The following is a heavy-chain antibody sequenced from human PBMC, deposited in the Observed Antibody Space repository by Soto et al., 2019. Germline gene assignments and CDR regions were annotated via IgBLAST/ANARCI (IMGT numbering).Heavy chain of an antibody. D-gene: IGHD4-4*01. Sequence: PGGSLRLSCAASGFTFSSYSMNWVRQAPGKGLEWVASGGGGGTNIYYAESVEGRFTISRDNARNSVHLHMNDLRGGDTAVYYCAQYTVTGTGDYFDYWGQGTLVTVSS. J-gene: IGHJ4*02. CDR2: GGGGGTNI. CDR1: GFTFSSYS. V-gene: IGHV3-23*01. CDR3: AQYTVTGTGDYFDY.